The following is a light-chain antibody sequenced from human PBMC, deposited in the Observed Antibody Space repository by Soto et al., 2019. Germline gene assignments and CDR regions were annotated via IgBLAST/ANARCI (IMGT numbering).Light chain of an antibody. V-gene: IGKV1-5*01. Sequence: DIQMTQSPSTLSASVGYRFTITCRASQSISSWLAWYQQKPGKAPKLLIYDASSLESGVPSRFSGSGSGTEFSLTISSLQPDDFATYYCQQYYSYWTFGQGTTGDIK. CDR3: QQYYSYWT. CDR2: DAS. CDR1: QSISSW. J-gene: IGKJ1*01.